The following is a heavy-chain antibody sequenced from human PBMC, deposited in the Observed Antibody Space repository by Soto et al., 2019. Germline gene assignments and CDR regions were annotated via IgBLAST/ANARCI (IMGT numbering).Heavy chain of an antibody. D-gene: IGHD3-22*01. CDR2: VYYTGTT. CDR1: GGSINKYY. Sequence: ETLSLTCTVSGGSINKYYWTWNRQPPGMGLEWIGYVYYTGTTSYNPSLKSRVTISIDGSKNQISLKLSSVTAGDTAFYYCARLGGYYHSLDTWGQGTLVTVSS. J-gene: IGHJ5*02. V-gene: IGHV4-59*08. CDR3: ARLGGYYHSLDT.